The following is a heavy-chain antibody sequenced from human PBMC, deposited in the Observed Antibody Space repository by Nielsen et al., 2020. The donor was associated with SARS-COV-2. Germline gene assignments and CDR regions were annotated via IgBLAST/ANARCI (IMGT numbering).Heavy chain of an antibody. CDR3: ARVDDYGGNSDGWFDP. CDR2: ISGTGSTK. D-gene: IGHD4-23*01. CDR1: GFTVSSNY. J-gene: IGHJ5*02. V-gene: IGHV3-11*01. Sequence: GGSLRLSCAASGFTVSSNYMSWIRQAPGKGLEWVSHISGTGSTKYYADSVKGRFTISRDNAKNSVFLQMSSLRVEETAVYYCARVDDYGGNSDGWFDPWGQGTLVTVSS.